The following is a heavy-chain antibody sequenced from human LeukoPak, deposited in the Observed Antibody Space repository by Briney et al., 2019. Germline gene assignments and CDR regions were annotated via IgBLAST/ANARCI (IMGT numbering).Heavy chain of an antibody. D-gene: IGHD3-22*01. CDR2: ISAYNGNT. V-gene: IGHV1-18*01. CDR3: ARRGVLGYYDSSGYVWDY. CDR1: GYSFISHW. J-gene: IGHJ4*02. Sequence: GESLKISCKGSGYSFISHWISWVRQAPGQGLEWMGWISAYNGNTNYAQKLQGRVTMTTDTSTSTAYMELRSLRSDDTAVYYCARRGVLGYYDSSGYVWDYWGQGTLVTVSS.